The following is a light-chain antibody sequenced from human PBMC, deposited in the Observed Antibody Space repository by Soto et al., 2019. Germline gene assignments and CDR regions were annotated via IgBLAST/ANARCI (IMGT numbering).Light chain of an antibody. CDR3: QQRGNWPPT. V-gene: IGKV3-11*01. J-gene: IGKJ2*01. CDR2: DTS. CDR1: QSVTFY. Sequence: EIVLTQSPATLSLSPGQRATLSCRASQSVTFYLAWYQQKPGQAPRLLIYDTSNRATGIPARFSGSGSGTEFTLTISSLEPGDFAVYYCQQRGNWPPTVGQGTKIEIK.